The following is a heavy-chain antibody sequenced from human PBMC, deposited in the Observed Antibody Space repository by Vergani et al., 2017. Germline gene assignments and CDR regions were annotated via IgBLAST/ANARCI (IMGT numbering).Heavy chain of an antibody. Sequence: QLQLQESGPGLVKPSETLSLTCTVSGGSISSSSYYWGWIRQPPGKGLEWIGSIYYSGSTYYNPSLKSRVTISVDTSKNQFSLKLSSVTAADTAVYYCARQGGHYYDSTEKGWFDPWGQGTLVTVSS. CDR1: GGSISSSSYY. J-gene: IGHJ5*02. D-gene: IGHD3-22*01. CDR2: IYYSGST. V-gene: IGHV4-39*01. CDR3: ARQGGHYYDSTEKGWFDP.